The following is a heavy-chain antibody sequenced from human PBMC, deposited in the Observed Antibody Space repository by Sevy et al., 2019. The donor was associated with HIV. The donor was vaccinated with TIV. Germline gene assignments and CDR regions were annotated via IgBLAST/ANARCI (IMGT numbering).Heavy chain of an antibody. CDR1: GFTFNIYA. V-gene: IGHV3-23*01. J-gene: IGHJ4*02. CDR3: AKRPYYYYNSDGHLVSSTDEADY. Sequence: GGSLRLSCAASGFTFNIYAMSWVRQAPGKGLEWLSAISGGGDGTYYADSVKGRFTISGDNSRNTLYLQMNSLRAEDTAVYYCAKRPYYYYNSDGHLVSSTDEADYWGQGTLVTVSS. D-gene: IGHD3-22*01. CDR2: ISGGGDGT.